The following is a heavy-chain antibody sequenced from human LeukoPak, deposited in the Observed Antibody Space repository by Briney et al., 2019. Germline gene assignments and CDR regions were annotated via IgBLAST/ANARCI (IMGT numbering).Heavy chain of an antibody. V-gene: IGHV4-4*07. D-gene: IGHD3/OR15-3a*01. Sequence: PETLSLTCTVSGGSTRSYYWSWIRQPAGKGLEWIGRIYTSGSTNYNPSLKSRVTMSVDTSKSQFSLKLSSVTAADTAVYYCARDWTGSNWFDPWGQGTLVTVSS. CDR2: IYTSGST. J-gene: IGHJ5*02. CDR3: ARDWTGSNWFDP. CDR1: GGSTRSYY.